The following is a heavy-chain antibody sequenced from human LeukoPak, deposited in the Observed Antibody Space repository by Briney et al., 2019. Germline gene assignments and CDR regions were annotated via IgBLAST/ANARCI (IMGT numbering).Heavy chain of an antibody. CDR1: GFIFSSYG. V-gene: IGHV3-30*18. CDR2: ISYDGSNK. CDR3: AKVLYYYDSSGWLDY. Sequence: GGSLRLSCAASGFIFSSYGMHWVRQAPGKGLEWVAVISYDGSNKYYADSVKGRFTISRDNSKNTLYLQMNSLRAEDTAVYYCAKVLYYYDSSGWLDYWGQGTLVTVSS. J-gene: IGHJ4*02. D-gene: IGHD3-22*01.